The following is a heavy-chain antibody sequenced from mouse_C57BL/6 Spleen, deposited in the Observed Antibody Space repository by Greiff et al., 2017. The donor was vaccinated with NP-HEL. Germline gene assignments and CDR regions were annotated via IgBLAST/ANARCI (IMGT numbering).Heavy chain of an antibody. CDR1: GYTFTSYW. CDR3: ARGYGNYVLDY. D-gene: IGHD2-1*01. J-gene: IGHJ2*01. CDR2: IDPSDSET. Sequence: QVQLQQPGAELVRPGSSVKLSCKASGYTFTSYWMHWVKQRPIQGLEWIGNIDPSDSETHYNQKFKDKATLTVDKSSSTAYMQLSSLTSEDSAVYYCARGYGNYVLDYWGQGTTLTVSS. V-gene: IGHV1-52*01.